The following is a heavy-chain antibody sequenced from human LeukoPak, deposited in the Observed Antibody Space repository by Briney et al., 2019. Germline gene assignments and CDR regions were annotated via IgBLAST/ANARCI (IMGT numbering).Heavy chain of an antibody. CDR3: AKAYFMGATTGWFDP. V-gene: IGHV3-23*01. D-gene: IGHD1-26*01. CDR2: ISGSGGST. J-gene: IGHJ5*02. CDR1: GFTFSSYA. Sequence: PGGSLRLSCAASGFTFSSYAMSWVRQAPGKGLEWVSAISGSGGSTYYADSVKGRFTISRDNPKNTLYLQTNSLRAEDTAVYYCAKAYFMGATTGWFDPWGQGALVTVSS.